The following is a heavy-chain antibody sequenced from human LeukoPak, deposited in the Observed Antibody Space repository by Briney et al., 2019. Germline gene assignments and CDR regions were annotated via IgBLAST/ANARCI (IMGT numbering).Heavy chain of an antibody. CDR1: GVSFSGYY. J-gene: IGHJ4*02. CDR2: INHSGST. D-gene: IGHD5-12*01. V-gene: IGHV4-34*01. Sequence: SETLSLTCAVYGVSFSGYYWSWIRQPPGKGLEWIGEINHSGSTNYNPSLKSRVTMSVDTSKNQFSLKLSSVTAADTAVYYCARDQDSGYDYGGYWGQGTLVTVSS. CDR3: ARDQDSGYDYGGY.